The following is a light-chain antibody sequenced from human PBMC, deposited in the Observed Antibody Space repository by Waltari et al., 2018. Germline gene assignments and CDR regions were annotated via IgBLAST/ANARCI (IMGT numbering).Light chain of an antibody. Sequence: ELVLTQSPGTLSLSPGERATLSCRASQSVSRSYLAWFQQKPGQAPRLLIHDTSSRATGIPDRFSGSGSGTDFTLTISRLEPEDFAVYYCQQYGSSPWTFGQGTKVEIK. CDR3: QQYGSSPWT. CDR2: DTS. J-gene: IGKJ1*01. V-gene: IGKV3-20*01. CDR1: QSVSRSY.